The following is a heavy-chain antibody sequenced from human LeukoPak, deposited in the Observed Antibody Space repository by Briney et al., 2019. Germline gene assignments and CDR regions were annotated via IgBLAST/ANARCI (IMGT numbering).Heavy chain of an antibody. CDR1: GGSFSVYY. V-gene: IGHV4-34*01. CDR2: INHSGST. D-gene: IGHD2-2*01. Sequence: SETLSLTCAVYGGSFSVYYWSWIRQPPGKGLEWICEINHSGSTNYNPSLKSRVTISVDTSKNQFSLKLSSVTAADTAVYYCARGGSSTSCFGAYCFDYWGQGTLVTVSS. J-gene: IGHJ4*02. CDR3: ARGGSSTSCFGAYCFDY.